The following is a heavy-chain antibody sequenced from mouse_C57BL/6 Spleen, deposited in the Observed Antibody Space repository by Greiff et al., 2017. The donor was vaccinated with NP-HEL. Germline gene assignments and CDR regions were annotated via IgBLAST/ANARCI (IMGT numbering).Heavy chain of an antibody. CDR3: ARDRGGRSYWDFDV. J-gene: IGHJ1*03. D-gene: IGHD1-1*01. CDR1: GFTFSDYY. CDR2: INYDGSST. V-gene: IGHV5-16*01. Sequence: EVKLVESEGGLVQPGSSMKLSYTASGFTFSDYYMAWVRQVPEKGLEWVANINYDGSSTYYLDSLKSRFIFSRDNAKNILYLQMRSLKSEDTATYYCARDRGGRSYWDFDVWGTGTTGTVAS.